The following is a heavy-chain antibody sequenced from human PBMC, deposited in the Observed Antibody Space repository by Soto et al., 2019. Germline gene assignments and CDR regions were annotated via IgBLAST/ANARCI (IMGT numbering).Heavy chain of an antibody. J-gene: IGHJ2*01. CDR3: VAAGGIRQYWYFDV. V-gene: IGHV3-53*04. Sequence: EVQVEESGGGLVQPGGSLRLSSAASGFTVSTNHMTWVRQAPGKGLEWVSVIYGVGDIYYADSVKGRFTISRDNSKNTVYLQMNSLRADDTAVYYCVAAGGIRQYWYFDVWGRGTLVTVYS. D-gene: IGHD3-3*02. CDR2: IYGVGDI. CDR1: GFTVSTNH.